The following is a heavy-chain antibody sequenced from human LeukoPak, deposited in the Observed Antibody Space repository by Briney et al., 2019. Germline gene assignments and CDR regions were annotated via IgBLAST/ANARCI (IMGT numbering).Heavy chain of an antibody. CDR2: IYSSGST. J-gene: IGHJ5*02. Sequence: SETLSLTCAVSGGSISSGGYYWGWIRQPPGKGLEWLGYIYSSGSTTYNPSLESRLTISIDTSKNHFSLKLSSVTAADTAVYYCAKRAVTTAAYLWSDPWGQGTLVTVSS. D-gene: IGHD2-2*01. CDR1: GGSISSGGYY. V-gene: IGHV4-61*03. CDR3: AKRAVTTAAYLWSDP.